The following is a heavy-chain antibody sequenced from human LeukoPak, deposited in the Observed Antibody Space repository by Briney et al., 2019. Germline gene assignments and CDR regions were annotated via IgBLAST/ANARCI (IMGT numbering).Heavy chain of an antibody. CDR2: IWYDGRHK. V-gene: IGHV3-33*01. CDR1: GFTFSTYG. J-gene: IGHJ3*02. Sequence: GGSLRLSCAASGFTFSTYGMHWVRQAPGKGLEWVAVIWYDGRHKYYVDSVKGRFTISRDNSKNTLYLQMNSLRAEDTAVYYCARDGSWIQLWVGAFDIWGQGTMVTVSS. CDR3: ARDGSWIQLWVGAFDI. D-gene: IGHD5-18*01.